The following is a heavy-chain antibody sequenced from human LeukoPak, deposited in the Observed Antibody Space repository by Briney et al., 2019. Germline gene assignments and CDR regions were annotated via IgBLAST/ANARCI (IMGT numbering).Heavy chain of an antibody. J-gene: IGHJ4*02. CDR1: GFSFSSNA. Sequence: GRSLRLSCAASGFSFSSNAMHWVRQAPGKGLEWLAIIWYDGSNEYYADSVKGRFIISRDNSKNTLYLQLNSLRAEDTAVYYCARGGKSARPDYWGQGTQVTVSS. D-gene: IGHD6-6*01. CDR3: ARGGKSARPDY. CDR2: IWYDGSNE. V-gene: IGHV3-33*01.